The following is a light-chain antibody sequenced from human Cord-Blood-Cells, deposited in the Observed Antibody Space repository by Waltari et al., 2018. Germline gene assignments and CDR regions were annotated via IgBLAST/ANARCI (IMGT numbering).Light chain of an antibody. V-gene: IGKV3-20*01. CDR3: QQYGSSPLT. J-gene: IGKJ4*01. CDR2: GAS. Sequence: SPGERATLSCRASQSVSSSYLAWYQQKPGQAPRLLIYGASSRATGIPDRFSGSGSGTDFTITISRLEPEDFAVYYCQQYGSSPLTFGGGTKVEIK. CDR1: QSVSSSY.